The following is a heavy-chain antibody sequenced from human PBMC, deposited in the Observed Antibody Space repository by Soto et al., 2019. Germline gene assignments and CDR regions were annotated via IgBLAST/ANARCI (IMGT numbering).Heavy chain of an antibody. J-gene: IGHJ6*02. D-gene: IGHD2-21*01. CDR3: ARDLCEPQVSGMDV. V-gene: IGHV1-69*13. CDR2: IIPIFGTA. Sequence: SVKVSCKASGGTFSSYAISWVRQAPGQGLEWMGGIIPIFGTANYAQKFQGRVTITADESTSTAYMELSSLRSEDTAVYYCARDLCEPQVSGMDVWGQGTTVTVSS. CDR1: GGTFSSYA.